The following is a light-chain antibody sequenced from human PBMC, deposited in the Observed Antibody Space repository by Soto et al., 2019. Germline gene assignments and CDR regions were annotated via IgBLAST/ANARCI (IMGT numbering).Light chain of an antibody. J-gene: IGLJ1*01. CDR1: SSNMGTNT. Sequence: QAVVTQPPSASGTPGQRVTISCFGGSSNMGTNTVGWYQQLPGAAPKVLIYVNDKRPSWVPDRFSGANSGTSASLTISGLQSADEAADYCVAWDDNSGAHVFGTGTKLTVL. CDR2: VND. V-gene: IGLV1-44*01. CDR3: VAWDDNSGAHV.